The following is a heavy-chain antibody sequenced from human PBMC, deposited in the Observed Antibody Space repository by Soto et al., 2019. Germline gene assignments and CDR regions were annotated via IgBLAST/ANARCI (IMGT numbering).Heavy chain of an antibody. D-gene: IGHD2-2*01. CDR2: ISSGSVHI. CDR3: AVSSPDIVVLPSSIYFTS. V-gene: IGHV3-21*04. CDR1: GFTFNSYS. J-gene: IGHJ4*02. Sequence: GGSLRLSCAASGFTFNSYSVNWVRQAPGKGLEWVASISSGSVHIDFADSVKGRFTISRDHAKNSVDLLMDSLRPDDTALYFCAVSSPDIVVLPSSIYFTSWGPGTQVTVSS.